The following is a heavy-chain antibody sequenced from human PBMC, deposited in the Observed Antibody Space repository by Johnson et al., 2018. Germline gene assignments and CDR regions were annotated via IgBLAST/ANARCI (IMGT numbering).Heavy chain of an antibody. CDR2: INHSGST. V-gene: IGHV4-34*01. Sequence: QVQLQQWGAGLLKPSETLSLTCAVYGGSFSGYYWSWIRQPPGKGLEWIGEINHSGSTNYNPSLKSRVTISVDTSKNQFSLKLSSVTAAATAVYYCARGARYEYVWGSYRSNYYSYGVDVWGQGTTVTVSS. J-gene: IGHJ6*02. CDR3: ARGARYEYVWGSYRSNYYSYGVDV. D-gene: IGHD3-16*02. CDR1: GGSFSGYY.